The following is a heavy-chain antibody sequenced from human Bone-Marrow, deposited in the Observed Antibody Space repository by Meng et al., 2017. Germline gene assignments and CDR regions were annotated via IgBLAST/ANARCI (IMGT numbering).Heavy chain of an antibody. J-gene: IGHJ4*02. Sequence: ASVKVSCKASGYNFPDYYIHWVRRAPGQGLEWMGRINPKSGDTHYAQKFQARVTMTGDTSISTAYMELSGLRSDDTAMYYCARDAHISAPGKPFAAHWAPGTLVTVSS. CDR2: INPKSGDT. CDR1: GYNFPDYY. CDR3: ARDAHISAPGKPFAAH. D-gene: IGHD6-25*01. V-gene: IGHV1-2*06.